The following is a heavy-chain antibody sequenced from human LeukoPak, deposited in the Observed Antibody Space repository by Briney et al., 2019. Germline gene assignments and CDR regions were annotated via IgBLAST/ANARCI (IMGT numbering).Heavy chain of an antibody. Sequence: PSQTLSLTCTVSGGSISSGGYYWSWIRQPPGKGLEWIGYIYHSGSTYYNPSLKSRVTISVDRSKNQFSLKLSSVTAADTAVYYCARAWGSGSYNLEDAFDIWGQGTMVTVSS. J-gene: IGHJ3*02. CDR1: GGSISSGGYY. D-gene: IGHD1-26*01. CDR3: ARAWGSGSYNLEDAFDI. CDR2: IYHSGST. V-gene: IGHV4-30-2*01.